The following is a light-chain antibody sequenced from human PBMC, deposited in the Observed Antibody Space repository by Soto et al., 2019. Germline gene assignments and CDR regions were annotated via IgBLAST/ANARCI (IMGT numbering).Light chain of an antibody. CDR1: QSIGTW. V-gene: IGKV1-5*03. CDR2: KAS. CDR3: QQYNSYS. J-gene: IGKJ1*01. Sequence: DIQMTQSPSSLSASVGDRVTITCGASQSIGTWLAWYQQKPGKAPKLLIYKASSLESGVPSRFSGSGSGTEFTLTISSLQPDDFATYYCQQYNSYSFGQGTKVDIK.